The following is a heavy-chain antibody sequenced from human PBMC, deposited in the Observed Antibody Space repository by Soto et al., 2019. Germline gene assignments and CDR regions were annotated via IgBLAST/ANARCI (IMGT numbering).Heavy chain of an antibody. Sequence: ASVKVSCKASGYTFTDYGISWVRQAPGQGLEWIGWISAYNGNTNNAQKLQDRVTMTTDSSTSTAYMELRSLRSDGTAVYYCARVGDIVVVGPWFDPWGQGTLVTVSS. V-gene: IGHV1-18*04. CDR1: GYTFTDYG. CDR2: ISAYNGNT. J-gene: IGHJ5*02. D-gene: IGHD2-2*01. CDR3: ARVGDIVVVGPWFDP.